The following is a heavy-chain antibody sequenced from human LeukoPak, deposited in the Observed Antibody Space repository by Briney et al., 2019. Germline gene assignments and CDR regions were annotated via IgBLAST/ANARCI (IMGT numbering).Heavy chain of an antibody. V-gene: IGHV3-64*01. CDR2: ISSNGGST. CDR1: GFTFSSYA. CDR3: ARGYYDFWSGYSTYFDY. D-gene: IGHD3-3*01. J-gene: IGHJ4*02. Sequence: GGSLRLSXAASGFTFSSYAMHWVRQAPGKGLEYVSAISSNGGSTYYANSVKGRFTISRDNSKNTLYLQMGSLRAEDMAVYYCARGYYDFWSGYSTYFDYWGQGTLVTVSS.